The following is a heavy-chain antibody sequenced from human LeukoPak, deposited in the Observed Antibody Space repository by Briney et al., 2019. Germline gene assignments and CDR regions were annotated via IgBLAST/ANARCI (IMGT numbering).Heavy chain of an antibody. V-gene: IGHV4-30-2*01. CDR3: ARITDRTIFGEIMHGFDI. CDR1: GGSISSGGYY. D-gene: IGHD3-3*01. J-gene: IGHJ3*02. CDR2: IYHSGST. Sequence: SQTLSLTCTVSGGSISSGGYYWSWIRQPPGKGLEWIGYIYHSGSTYYNPSLKSRVTISVDRSKNQFSLKLSSVTAADTAVYYCARITDRTIFGEIMHGFDIWGQGTPVTVSS.